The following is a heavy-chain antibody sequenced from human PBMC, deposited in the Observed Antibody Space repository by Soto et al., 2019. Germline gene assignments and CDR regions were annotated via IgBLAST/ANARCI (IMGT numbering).Heavy chain of an antibody. V-gene: IGHV3-11*06. J-gene: IGHJ6*02. D-gene: IGHD1-26*01. CDR2: TSGSGTYR. CDR3: AREGRAIRDNYAMDL. Sequence: GGSLRLSCAASGFTFSDYYITWIRRAPVKALECVSYTSGSGTYRSYAESVKGRFNISRDNANNTVYLQMNSLRGDDTGVSYCAREGRAIRDNYAMDLWGQGTTVTVSS. CDR1: GFTFSDYY.